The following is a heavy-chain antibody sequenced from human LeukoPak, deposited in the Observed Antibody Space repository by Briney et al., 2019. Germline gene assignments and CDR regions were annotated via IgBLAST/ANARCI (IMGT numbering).Heavy chain of an antibody. CDR1: GFTFSSYG. Sequence: GGSLRLSCAASGFTFSSYGMHWVRQAPGKGLEWVAIISYDGSNKYYADSVKSRLTISRDNSKNTLYLQMNSLRTEDTAVYYCATDSSPDYWGQGTLVTVSS. CDR3: ATDSSPDY. V-gene: IGHV3-30*03. J-gene: IGHJ4*02. CDR2: ISYDGSNK. D-gene: IGHD6-13*01.